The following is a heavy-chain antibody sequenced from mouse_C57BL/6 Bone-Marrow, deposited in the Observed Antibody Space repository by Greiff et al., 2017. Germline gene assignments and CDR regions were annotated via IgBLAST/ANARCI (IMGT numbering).Heavy chain of an antibody. J-gene: IGHJ4*01. CDR1: GYTFTSYW. CDR2: INPSNGGT. D-gene: IGHD1-1*01. Sequence: QVQLQQPGTELVKPGASVKLSCKASGYTFTSYWMHWVKQRPGQGLEWIGNINPSNGGTNYNAKFKRKATLTVDKSSSTAYMLLSSLTCDDSAVYYCARFYGSSYYAMDYWGQGTSVTVSS. V-gene: IGHV1-53*01. CDR3: ARFYGSSYYAMDY.